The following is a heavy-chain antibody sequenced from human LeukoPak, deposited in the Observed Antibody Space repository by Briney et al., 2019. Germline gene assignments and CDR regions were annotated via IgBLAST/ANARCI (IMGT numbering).Heavy chain of an antibody. Sequence: ASVKVSCEASGYTFTSYGISWVRQAPGQGLEWMGWISAYNGNTNYAQKLQGRVTMTTDTSTSTAYMELRSLRSDDTAVYYCARAAEYCSGGSCYGVNWFDPWGQGTLVTVSS. V-gene: IGHV1-18*01. D-gene: IGHD2-15*01. J-gene: IGHJ5*02. CDR1: GYTFTSYG. CDR2: ISAYNGNT. CDR3: ARAAEYCSGGSCYGVNWFDP.